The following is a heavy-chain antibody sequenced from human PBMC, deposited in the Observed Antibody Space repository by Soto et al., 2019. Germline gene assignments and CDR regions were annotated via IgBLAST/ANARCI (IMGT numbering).Heavy chain of an antibody. J-gene: IGHJ4*02. D-gene: IGHD1-26*01. V-gene: IGHV4-59*01. CDR1: GGPISGYY. CDR3: ARYTDTYYSY. Sequence: SETLSLTCTVSGGPISGYYWSWVRQPPGKGLEWIGYIHYSGSTKYNPPLKSRVTMSVDTSKNQFSLSLISLTPAHTAVYSCARYTDTYYSYWGQGTPVTVSS. CDR2: IHYSGST.